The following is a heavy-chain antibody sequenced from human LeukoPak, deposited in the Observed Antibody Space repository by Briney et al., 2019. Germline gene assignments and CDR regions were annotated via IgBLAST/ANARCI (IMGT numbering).Heavy chain of an antibody. CDR2: IIPIFGTA. J-gene: IGHJ6*02. CDR1: GGTFSSYA. V-gene: IGHV1-69*05. D-gene: IGHD3-22*01. CDR3: ARILLKPRTYYYDSSGYITNYGMDV. Sequence: ASVKVSCKASGGTFSSYAISWVRQAPGQGLEWMGGIIPIFGTANYAQKIQGRVAITTDESTSTAYMELSSLRSEDTAVYYCARILLKPRTYYYDSSGYITNYGMDVWGQGTTVTVSS.